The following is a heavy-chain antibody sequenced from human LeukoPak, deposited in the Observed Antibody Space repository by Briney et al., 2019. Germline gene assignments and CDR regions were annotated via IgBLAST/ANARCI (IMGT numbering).Heavy chain of an antibody. D-gene: IGHD2-21*02. V-gene: IGHV3-33*01. CDR2: IWFDGSNK. CDR3: ARDLYCGDCYSGDAFEI. Sequence: GRSLRLSCAASGFTFSNYDMHWVRQAPGKGLEWVAVIWFDGSNKFYADSVKGRFTISRDNSKNTLYLQMNSLRAEDTAVYYCARDLYCGDCYSGDAFEIWGQGTMVTVSS. J-gene: IGHJ3*02. CDR1: GFTFSNYD.